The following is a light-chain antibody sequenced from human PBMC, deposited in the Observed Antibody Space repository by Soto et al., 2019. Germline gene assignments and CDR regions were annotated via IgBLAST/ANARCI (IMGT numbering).Light chain of an antibody. J-gene: IGKJ4*01. V-gene: IGKV3-20*01. CDR2: GTS. Sequence: ETVLTQSPGTLSLSPGERATLSCRASQSVGNNFLAWYQQKPGQAPRLLIYGTSSRATGIPDRFSGSGSGTDFTLTISRLEPEAFAVYYCQQYGSTPSTFGGGTKVAIK. CDR3: QQYGSTPST. CDR1: QSVGNNF.